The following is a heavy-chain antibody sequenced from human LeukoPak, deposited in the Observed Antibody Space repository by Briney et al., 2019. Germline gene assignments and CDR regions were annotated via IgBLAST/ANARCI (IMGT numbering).Heavy chain of an antibody. D-gene: IGHD1-26*01. J-gene: IGHJ4*02. CDR2: IKEDGSEK. V-gene: IGHV3-7*05. CDR1: GFSFSDNW. CDR3: AKYFRADSGNYYRSFDY. Sequence: GGSLRLSCAASGFSFSDNWMSWVRQAPGKGLEWVANIKEDGSEKNYVDSVKGRFTISRDNAKNSLYLQMISLRAEDTAVYYCAKYFRADSGNYYRSFDYWGQGTLVSVFS.